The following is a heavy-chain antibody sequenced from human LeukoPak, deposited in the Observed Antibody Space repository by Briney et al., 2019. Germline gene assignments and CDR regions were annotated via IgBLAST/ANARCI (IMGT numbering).Heavy chain of an antibody. CDR2: INPNSGGT. J-gene: IGHJ5*02. CDR1: GYTFTGYY. V-gene: IGHV1-2*02. D-gene: IGHD3-10*01. Sequence: ASVKVSCKASGYTFTGYYMHWVRQAPGQGLEWMGWINPNSGGTNYAQKFQGRVTMTRNTSISTAYMELSSLRSEDTAVYYCARLIWFGELNWFDPWGQGTLVTVSS. CDR3: ARLIWFGELNWFDP.